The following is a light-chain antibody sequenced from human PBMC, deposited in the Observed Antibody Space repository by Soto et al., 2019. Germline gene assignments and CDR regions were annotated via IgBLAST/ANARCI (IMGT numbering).Light chain of an antibody. CDR2: NTS. CDR3: QHYGGSFI. J-gene: IGKJ3*01. Sequence: EIVLTQSPGTLSLSPGEGATGSCRVSQSINSKPLVWYQRKFGQAPRLLIYNTSSRATGIPDRFSGSGSGTDFTLSISRLEPEDFAVYYCQHYGGSFIFGPGTKVDIK. CDR1: QSINSKP. V-gene: IGKV3-20*01.